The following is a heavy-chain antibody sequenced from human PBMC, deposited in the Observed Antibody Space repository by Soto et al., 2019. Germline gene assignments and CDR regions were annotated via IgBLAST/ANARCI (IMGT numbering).Heavy chain of an antibody. J-gene: IGHJ6*02. Sequence: GGSLRLSCAASGFTFSDHYMDWVRQAPGKGLEWVGRTRNKANSYTTEYAASVKGRFTISRDDSKNSLYLQMNSLKNEDTAVYYCASKLRGYYGMDVWGQGTTVTVS. D-gene: IGHD1-7*01. CDR1: GFTFSDHY. CDR3: ASKLRGYYGMDV. V-gene: IGHV3-72*01. CDR2: TRNKANSYTT.